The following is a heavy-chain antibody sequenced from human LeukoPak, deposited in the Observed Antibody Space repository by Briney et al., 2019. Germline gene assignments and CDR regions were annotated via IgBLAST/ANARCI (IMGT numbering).Heavy chain of an antibody. D-gene: IGHD1-1*01. Sequence: PGGSLRLSCAASGFIFSSYGMNWVRQAPGKGLEWVSYISSSSSTIYYADSVKGRFTISRDNAKNSLYLQMNSLRAEDTAVYYCARANWNYYYYYYMDVWGKGTTVTVSS. CDR2: ISSSSSTI. CDR1: GFIFSSYG. V-gene: IGHV3-48*01. J-gene: IGHJ6*03. CDR3: ARANWNYYYYYYMDV.